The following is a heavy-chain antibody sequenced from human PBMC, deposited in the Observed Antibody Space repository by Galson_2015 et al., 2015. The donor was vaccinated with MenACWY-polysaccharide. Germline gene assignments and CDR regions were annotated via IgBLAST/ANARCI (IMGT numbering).Heavy chain of an antibody. V-gene: IGHV3-9*01. D-gene: IGHD7-27*01. CDR3: ATQAWGQLGG. J-gene: IGHJ4*02. CDR2: ISWRSITM. CDR1: GFSIAAYA. Sequence: SLRLSCAASGFSIAAYAMHWVRQAPGKGLEWVGGISWRSITMGYADAVKGRSTISRDNSKNSIYLQMNSLRAEDTAIYYCATQAWGQLGGWGQGTLVTVSS.